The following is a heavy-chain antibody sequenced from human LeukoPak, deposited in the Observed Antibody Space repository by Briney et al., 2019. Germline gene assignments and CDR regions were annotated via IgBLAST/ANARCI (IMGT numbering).Heavy chain of an antibody. D-gene: IGHD3-10*01. J-gene: IGHJ4*02. CDR1: GFPFANTW. V-gene: IGHV3-74*01. CDR2: IDNDGSTT. Sequence: GGSLRLSCAASGFPFANTWMHWVRQAPGKGLXWVSLIDNDGSTTNYADSVKGRFTISRDNAKNTVYLQMNSLRAEDTAVYYCAIGGTYGSGSWGQGTLVTVSS. CDR3: AIGGTYGSGS.